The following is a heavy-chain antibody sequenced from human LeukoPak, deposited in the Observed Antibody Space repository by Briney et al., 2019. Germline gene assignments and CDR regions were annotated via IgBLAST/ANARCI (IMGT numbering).Heavy chain of an antibody. V-gene: IGHV4-34*01. CDR1: GRSFSGYY. Sequence: SETLSLTCAVYGRSFSGYYWSWIRQPPGKGLEWIGEINHSGSTNYNPSLKSRVTISVGTSKNQFSLKLSSVTAADTAVYYCARASGAAPKSPFDYWGQGTLVTVSS. J-gene: IGHJ4*02. CDR3: ARASGAAPKSPFDY. D-gene: IGHD1-26*01. CDR2: INHSGST.